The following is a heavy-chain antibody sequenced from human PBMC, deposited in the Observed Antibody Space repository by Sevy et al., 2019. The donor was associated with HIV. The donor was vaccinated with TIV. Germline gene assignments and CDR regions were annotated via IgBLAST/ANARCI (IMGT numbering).Heavy chain of an antibody. V-gene: IGHV3-49*04. CDR2: ISSKSYGGTT. Sequence: GGSLRLSCTSSGFRFGDYALTWVRQAPGKGLEWVGFISSKSYGGTTEYAACVKSRFTISRADYRSTAYLHVKSLKTEDTGVYYCARLRDTISASYYFDLDVWGQGTTVTVSS. CDR3: ARLRDTISASYYFDLDV. J-gene: IGHJ6*02. D-gene: IGHD3-3*01. CDR1: GFRFGDYA.